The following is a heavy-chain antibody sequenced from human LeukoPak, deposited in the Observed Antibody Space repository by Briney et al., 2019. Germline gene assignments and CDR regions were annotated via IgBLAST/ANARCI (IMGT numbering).Heavy chain of an antibody. V-gene: IGHV3-7*03. CDR2: IKQDGSQK. Sequence: GGSLRLSCAASGFTFSNYWMTWVRQAPGKGLEWVANIKQDGSQKYYVDSVKGRFTISRDNSKNTLYLQMNSLRADDTAVYYCAMKAVPRPRLHDAFDFWGQETVVSVSS. CDR1: GFTFSNYW. CDR3: AMKAVPRPRLHDAFDF. J-gene: IGHJ3*01. D-gene: IGHD5-24*01.